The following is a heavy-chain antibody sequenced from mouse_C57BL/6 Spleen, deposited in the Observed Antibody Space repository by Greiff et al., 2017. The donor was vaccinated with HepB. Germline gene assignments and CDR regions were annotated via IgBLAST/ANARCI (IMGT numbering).Heavy chain of an antibody. D-gene: IGHD1-1*01. J-gene: IGHJ1*03. CDR2: IDPEDGET. CDR3: AREFPTVVAPYWYFDV. Sequence: VQLQQSGAELVKPGASVKLSCTASGFNIKDYYMHWVKQRTEQGLEWIGRIDPEDGETKYATKFQGKATITADTSSNTAYLQLSSLTSEDTAVYYCAREFPTVVAPYWYFDVWGTGTTVTVSS. V-gene: IGHV14-2*01. CDR1: GFNIKDYY.